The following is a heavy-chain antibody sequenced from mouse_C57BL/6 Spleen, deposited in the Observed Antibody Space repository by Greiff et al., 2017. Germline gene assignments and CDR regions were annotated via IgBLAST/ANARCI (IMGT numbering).Heavy chain of an antibody. CDR1: GYSFTDYN. CDR3: ARAGIYYDYGGAMDY. CDR2: INPNYGTT. V-gene: IGHV1-39*01. Sequence: EVQLVESGPELVKPGASVKISCKASGYSFTDYNMNWVKQSNGKSLEWIGVINPNYGTTSYNQKFKGKATLTVDQSSSTAYMQLNSLTSEDSAVYYCARAGIYYDYGGAMDYWGQGTSVTVSS. D-gene: IGHD2-4*01. J-gene: IGHJ4*01.